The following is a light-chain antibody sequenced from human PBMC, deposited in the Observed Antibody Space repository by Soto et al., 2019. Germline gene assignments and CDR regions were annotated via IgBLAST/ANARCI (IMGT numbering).Light chain of an antibody. CDR2: DAS. Sequence: DIQMTQSPSTVSASLGDSVTIXXRASQSISVWLAWYQQKPGKAPKLXIYDASSLESGVPSRFSGSGAGTEFTLTISSLQPDDFATYYCQQYNSYSWTFGQGTKVDIK. CDR3: QQYNSYSWT. J-gene: IGKJ1*01. CDR1: QSISVW. V-gene: IGKV1-5*01.